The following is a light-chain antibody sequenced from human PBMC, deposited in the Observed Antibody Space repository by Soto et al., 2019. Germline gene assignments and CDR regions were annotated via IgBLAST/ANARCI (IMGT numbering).Light chain of an antibody. CDR1: QGISSY. V-gene: IGKV1-9*01. J-gene: IGKJ4*01. CDR2: AAS. Sequence: DIPLTQSPSFLSASVGDRVTITCRASQGISSYLAWYQQKPGKAPKLLISAASTLQTGVPSRFSGSGSGTEFTLTISSLQPEDFATYYCQQVNSYPLTFGGGTKVEIK. CDR3: QQVNSYPLT.